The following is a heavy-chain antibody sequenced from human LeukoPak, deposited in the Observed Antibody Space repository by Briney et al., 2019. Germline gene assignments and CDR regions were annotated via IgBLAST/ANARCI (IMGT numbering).Heavy chain of an antibody. D-gene: IGHD3-3*01. V-gene: IGHV3-74*01. CDR1: GFTFSSYW. J-gene: IGHJ4*02. CDR2: INSDGSST. CDR3: ARNYDFWTSYYKGEFDY. Sequence: GGSLRLSCAASGFTFSSYWMHWVRQAPGKGLVWVSRINSDGSSTSYADSVKGRFTISRDNAKNTLYLQMNSLRAEDTAVYYCARNYDFWTSYYKGEFDYWGQGTLVTVSS.